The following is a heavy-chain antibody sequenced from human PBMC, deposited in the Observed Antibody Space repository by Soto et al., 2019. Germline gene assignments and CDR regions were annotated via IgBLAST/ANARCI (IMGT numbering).Heavy chain of an antibody. D-gene: IGHD4-17*01. CDR2: ISGSGGST. V-gene: IGHV3-23*01. CDR1: GFTFSSYA. CDR3: AKTAPDPGLHGETRDY. J-gene: IGHJ4*02. Sequence: PGGSLRLSCAASGFTFSSYAMSWVRQAPGKGLEWVSAISGSGGSTYYADSVKGRFTISRDNSKNTLYLQMNSLRAEDTAVYYCAKTAPDPGLHGETRDYWGQETLVTVSS.